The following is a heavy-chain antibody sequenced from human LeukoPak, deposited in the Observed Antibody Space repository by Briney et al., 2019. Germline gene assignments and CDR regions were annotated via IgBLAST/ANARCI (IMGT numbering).Heavy chain of an antibody. CDR2: IWNDGSTK. Sequence: PGGSLRLSCAASGFNFSGYGMHWVRQAPGKGLEWVAVIWNDGSTKNSADSVKGRFTISRDNSKNTLYLQMNSLRVEDTALYYCVKGASWNLPPRSFDYWGQGTLVTVSS. J-gene: IGHJ4*02. D-gene: IGHD1-7*01. V-gene: IGHV3-33*06. CDR3: VKGASWNLPPRSFDY. CDR1: GFNFSGYG.